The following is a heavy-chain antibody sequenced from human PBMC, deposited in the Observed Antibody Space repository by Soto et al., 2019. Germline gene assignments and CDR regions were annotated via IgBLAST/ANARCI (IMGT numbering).Heavy chain of an antibody. CDR1: GYTFTSYG. D-gene: IGHD3-22*01. V-gene: IGHV1-18*04. CDR3: ARDGYYDSSGYYANYYYGMDV. J-gene: IGHJ6*02. CDR2: ISAYNGNT. Sequence: ASVKVSCKASGYTFTSYGISWVRQAPGQGLEWMGWISAYNGNTNYAQKLQGRVTMTTDTSTSTAYMELRSLRSDDTAVYYCARDGYYDSSGYYANYYYGMDVWGQGTTVTVSS.